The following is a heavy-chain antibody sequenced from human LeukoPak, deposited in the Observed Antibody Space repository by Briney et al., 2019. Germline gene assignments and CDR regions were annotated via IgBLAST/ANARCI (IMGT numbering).Heavy chain of an antibody. Sequence: GGSLRLPCAASGFTFHDYGMSWVRQVPGKGLEWVSGINWNSGNTGYADSVKGRFTISRDNAKNPLYLQMNDLRAEDTALYYCARAKACSSTTCPSDIWGLGTMVTVSS. CDR2: INWNSGNT. CDR3: ARAKACSSTTCPSDI. D-gene: IGHD2-2*01. V-gene: IGHV3-20*04. J-gene: IGHJ3*02. CDR1: GFTFHDYG.